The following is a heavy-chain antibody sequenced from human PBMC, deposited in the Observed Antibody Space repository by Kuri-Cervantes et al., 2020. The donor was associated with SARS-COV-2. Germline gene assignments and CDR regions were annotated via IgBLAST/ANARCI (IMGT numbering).Heavy chain of an antibody. CDR2: ISYDGSNK. J-gene: IGHJ6*02. CDR3: ARDRYCSSNSCYYYGMDV. V-gene: IGHV3-30*03. D-gene: IGHD2-2*01. Sequence: LSLTCAASGFTFSSYGMHWVRQAPGKGLEWVAVISYDGSNKYYADSVKGRFTISRDNSKNTLYLQMNSLRAEDTAVYYCARDRYCSSNSCYYYGMDVWGQGTTVTVSS. CDR1: GFTFSSYG.